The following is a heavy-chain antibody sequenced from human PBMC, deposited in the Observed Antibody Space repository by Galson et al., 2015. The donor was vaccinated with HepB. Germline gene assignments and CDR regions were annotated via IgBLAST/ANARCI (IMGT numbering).Heavy chain of an antibody. V-gene: IGHV3-30-3*01. CDR2: ISYDGSNK. J-gene: IGHJ6*02. Sequence: SLRLSCAASGFTFSSYAMHWVRQAPGKGLEWVAVISYDGSNKYYADSVKGRFTISRDNSKNTLYLQMNSLRAEDTAVYFCAKDALPEDIVLVVVAPPGGYGMDVWGQGTTVTVSS. CDR3: AKDALPEDIVLVVVAPPGGYGMDV. CDR1: GFTFSSYA. D-gene: IGHD2-15*01.